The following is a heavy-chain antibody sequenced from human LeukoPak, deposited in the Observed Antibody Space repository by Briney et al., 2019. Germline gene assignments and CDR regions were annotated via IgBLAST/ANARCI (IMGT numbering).Heavy chain of an antibody. Sequence: PGRSLRLSCAASGFTFSSYGMHWVRQAPGKGLEWVAVIWYDGSNKYYADSVKGRFTISRDNSKNTLYLQMNSLRAEDTAVYYCVKGSNWGSWFFDYWGQGTLVTVSS. D-gene: IGHD7-27*01. J-gene: IGHJ4*02. CDR2: IWYDGSNK. CDR1: GFTFSSYG. V-gene: IGHV3-33*06. CDR3: VKGSNWGSWFFDY.